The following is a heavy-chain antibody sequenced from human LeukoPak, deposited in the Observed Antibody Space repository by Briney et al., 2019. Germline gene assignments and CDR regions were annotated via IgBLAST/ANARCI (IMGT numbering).Heavy chain of an antibody. Sequence: GGSLRLSCAASGFTFSSYGMHWVRQAPGQGLEWVAVIWYDGSNKYYADAVKGRFTISRDNSKNTLYLQMNSLRAEDTAVYYCARGKMRTYYYDSSGYLDFDYWGQGTLVTVSS. D-gene: IGHD3-22*01. CDR2: IWYDGSNK. CDR1: GFTFSSYG. V-gene: IGHV3-33*01. J-gene: IGHJ4*02. CDR3: ARGKMRTYYYDSSGYLDFDY.